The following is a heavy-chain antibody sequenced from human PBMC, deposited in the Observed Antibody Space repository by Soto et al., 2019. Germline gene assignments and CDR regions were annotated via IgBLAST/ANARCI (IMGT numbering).Heavy chain of an antibody. CDR3: ARVDRITMVRGVIPYQFLDY. Sequence: EVQLVESGGGLVQPGGSLRLSCAASGFTFSSYAMHWVRQAPGKGLEYVSAISSNGGSTYYANSVKGRFTISRDNSKHTLYLQMGSLRAEDMAVYYCARVDRITMVRGVIPYQFLDYWGQGTLVTVSS. CDR1: GFTFSSYA. V-gene: IGHV3-64*01. D-gene: IGHD3-10*01. J-gene: IGHJ4*02. CDR2: ISSNGGST.